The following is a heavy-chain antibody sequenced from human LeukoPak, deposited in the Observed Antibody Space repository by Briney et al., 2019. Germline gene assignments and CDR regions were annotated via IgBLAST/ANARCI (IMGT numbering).Heavy chain of an antibody. CDR1: GFTFSSYA. D-gene: IGHD1-26*01. J-gene: IGHJ5*02. CDR3: ARGNSGSAFDP. V-gene: IGHV3-30-3*01. Sequence: GGSLRLSCAASGFTFSSYAMHWVRQAPGKGLEWVAVISYDGSNKYYADSVKGRFTISRDNSKNTLYLQMNSLRAEDTAVYYCARGNSGSAFDPWGQGTLVTVSS. CDR2: ISYDGSNK.